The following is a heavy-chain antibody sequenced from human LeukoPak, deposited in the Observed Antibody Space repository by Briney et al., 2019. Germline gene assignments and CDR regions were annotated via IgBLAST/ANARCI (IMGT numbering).Heavy chain of an antibody. J-gene: IGHJ4*02. Sequence: PGGSLRLSCAASGFTVSSNYMSWVRQAPGKGLEWVPVIHSGGSTYYADSVKGRFTISRDNSKNMVYLQMNSLRAKDTAVYYCAREGYSSSWGHFDYWGQGTPVTVSS. V-gene: IGHV3-53*01. CDR1: GFTVSSNY. D-gene: IGHD6-13*01. CDR3: AREGYSSSWGHFDY. CDR2: IHSGGST.